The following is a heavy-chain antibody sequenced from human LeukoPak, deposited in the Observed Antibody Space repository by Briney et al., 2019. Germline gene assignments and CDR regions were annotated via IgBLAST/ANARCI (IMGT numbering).Heavy chain of an antibody. CDR1: GFTFSSYS. V-gene: IGHV3-21*01. CDR3: ARGGMRYCSSTSCPNYFVY. D-gene: IGHD2-2*01. Sequence: GGSLRLSCAASGFTFSSYSMNWVRQARGKGLEWVSSISSSPSYIYYSDSVKRRFTISRDSAKNSLYLQMNSLRAEDTAVYYCARGGMRYCSSTSCPNYFVYWGQGTLVTVSS. CDR2: ISSSPSYI. J-gene: IGHJ4*02.